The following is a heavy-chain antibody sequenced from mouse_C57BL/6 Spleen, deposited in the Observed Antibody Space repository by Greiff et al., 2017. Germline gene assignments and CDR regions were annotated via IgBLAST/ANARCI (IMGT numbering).Heavy chain of an antibody. Sequence: QVQLQQPGAELVKPGASVKMSCKASGYTFTSYWITWVKQRPGQGLEWIGDIYPGSGSTNYNEKFKSKATLTVDTSSSTAYMQLSSLTSEDSAVYYCARYDYYYGSSWDYWGQGTTLTVSS. CDR3: ARYDYYYGSSWDY. J-gene: IGHJ2*01. CDR1: GYTFTSYW. CDR2: IYPGSGST. D-gene: IGHD1-1*01. V-gene: IGHV1-55*01.